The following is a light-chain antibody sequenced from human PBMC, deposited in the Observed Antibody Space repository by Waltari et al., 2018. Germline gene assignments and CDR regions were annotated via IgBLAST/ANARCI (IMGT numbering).Light chain of an antibody. CDR1: SSDVGGYNY. CDR2: DVS. J-gene: IGLJ3*02. V-gene: IGLV2-11*01. CDR3: CSYAYTYWV. Sequence: QSALTQPRSVSGSPGQSVTISCTGTSSDVGGYNYVSWYQQHPGKAPKLVISDVSKRPSGVPDRFSGSKSGNTASLTISGLQAEDEADYYCCSYAYTYWVFGGGTKLTVL.